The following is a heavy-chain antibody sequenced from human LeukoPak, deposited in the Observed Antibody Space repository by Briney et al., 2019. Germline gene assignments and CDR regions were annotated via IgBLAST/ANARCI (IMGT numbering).Heavy chain of an antibody. CDR3: ARVGPRYSGSYRGDYFDY. J-gene: IGHJ4*02. Sequence: PSETLSLTCTVSGGSISSYYWSWIRQPAGKGLEWIGRIYTSGSTNYNPSLKRRVTMSVDTSKNQFSLKLSSVTAADTAVYYCARVGPRYSGSYRGDYFDYWGQGTLVTVSS. D-gene: IGHD1-26*01. V-gene: IGHV4-4*07. CDR2: IYTSGST. CDR1: GGSISSYY.